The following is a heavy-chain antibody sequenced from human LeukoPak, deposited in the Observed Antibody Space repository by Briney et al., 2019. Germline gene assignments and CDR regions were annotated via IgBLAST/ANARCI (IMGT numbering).Heavy chain of an antibody. V-gene: IGHV3-30*04. CDR1: GFTFSTYA. D-gene: IGHD1-26*01. CDR2: ISYDGSSK. CDR3: AREVGATSAFFH. J-gene: IGHJ4*02. Sequence: GGSLRLSCAASGFTFSTYAMHWVRQAPGKGLEWVAVISYDGSSKYYADSVKGRFTISRDNAKNSLYLQMNSLRAEDTAVYYCAREVGATSAFFHWGQGTLVTVSS.